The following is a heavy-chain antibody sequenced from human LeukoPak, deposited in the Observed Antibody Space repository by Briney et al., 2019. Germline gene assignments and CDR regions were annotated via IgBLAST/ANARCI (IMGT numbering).Heavy chain of an antibody. V-gene: IGHV6-1*01. J-gene: IGHJ4*02. CDR1: GDSVSSNSAA. CDR3: ARAEVPEVGATGFDY. Sequence: SQTLSLTCAISGDSVSSNSAAWNWIRQSPSRGLERLGRTYYRSKWYNDYAVSVKSRITINPDTSKNQFSLQLNSVTPEDTAVYYCARAEVPEVGATGFDYWGQGTLVTVSS. D-gene: IGHD1-26*01. CDR2: TYYRSKWYN.